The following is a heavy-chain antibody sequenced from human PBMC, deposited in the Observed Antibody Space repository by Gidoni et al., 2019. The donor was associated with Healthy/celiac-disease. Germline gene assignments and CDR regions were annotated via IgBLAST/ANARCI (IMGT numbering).Heavy chain of an antibody. V-gene: IGHV4-39*01. J-gene: IGHJ4*02. CDR3: ARSWGTTGFDY. CDR2: IYYSGST. CDR1: GGSISSSSYY. D-gene: IGHD4-17*01. Sequence: QLQLQESGPGLVKPSETLSLTCTFSGGSISSSSYYWGWIRQPPGKGLEWIGSIYYSGSTYYNPSLKSRVTISVDTSKNQFSLKLSSVTAADTAVYYCARSWGTTGFDYWGQGTLVTVSS.